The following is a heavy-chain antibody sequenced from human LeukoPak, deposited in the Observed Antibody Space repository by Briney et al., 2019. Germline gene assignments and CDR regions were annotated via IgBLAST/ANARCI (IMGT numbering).Heavy chain of an antibody. Sequence: GGSLRLSCAASGFTFSSYGMHWVRQAPGKGLEWVAFIRFDGSNKYYADSVKGRFTISIDNSKDTLYLQMNSLRVDDTAVYYCAKDLSSSWTYYRLGDYWGQGTLVTVSS. D-gene: IGHD3-10*01. CDR3: AKDLSSSWTYYRLGDY. CDR2: IRFDGSNK. V-gene: IGHV3-30*02. J-gene: IGHJ4*02. CDR1: GFTFSSYG.